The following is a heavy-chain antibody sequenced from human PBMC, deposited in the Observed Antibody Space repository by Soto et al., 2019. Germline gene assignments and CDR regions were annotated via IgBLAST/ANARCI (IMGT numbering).Heavy chain of an antibody. CDR1: GFTFSSYW. CDR2: INSDGSST. D-gene: IGHD3-22*01. J-gene: IGHJ4*02. Sequence: GSLRLSCAASGFTFSSYWMHWVRQAPGKGLVWVSRINSDGSSTSYADSVKGRFTISRDNAKNTLYLQMNSLRAEDTAVYYCAIRASYYDSSGYFHYWGQGTLVTV. V-gene: IGHV3-74*01. CDR3: AIRASYYDSSGYFHY.